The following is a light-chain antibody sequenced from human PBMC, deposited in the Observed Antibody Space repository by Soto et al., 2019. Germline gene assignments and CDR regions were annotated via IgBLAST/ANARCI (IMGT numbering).Light chain of an antibody. Sequence: QAVVTQPPSVSGAPWQRVTISCTGTSSNIGAGHAVHWYRQFPGAAPKLLIYGDTHRPSGVPDRFSGSKSATSASLVITGLQAEDEADYYCAAWDDSLNGRVFGGGTKLTVL. J-gene: IGLJ3*02. CDR2: GDT. CDR1: SSNIGAGHA. CDR3: AAWDDSLNGRV. V-gene: IGLV1-40*01.